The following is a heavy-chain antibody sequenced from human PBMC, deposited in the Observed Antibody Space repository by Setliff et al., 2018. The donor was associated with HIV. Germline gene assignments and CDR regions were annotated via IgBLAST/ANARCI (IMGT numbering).Heavy chain of an antibody. V-gene: IGHV3-23*01. J-gene: IGHJ4*02. CDR2: ISGSGAIT. CDR1: GFSFRSYA. Sequence: PGGSLRLSCAASGFSFRSYAVSWVRQAPGKGLEWVSVISGSGAITYYRESVKGRFTVPRDNSNNTVYLQMNSLGADDTAMYYCAKTQTVITVYGPFDSWGQGTPVTVSS. CDR3: AKTQTVITVYGPFDS. D-gene: IGHD4-4*01.